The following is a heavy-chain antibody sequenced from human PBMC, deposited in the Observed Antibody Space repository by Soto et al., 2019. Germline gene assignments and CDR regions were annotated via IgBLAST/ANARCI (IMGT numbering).Heavy chain of an antibody. CDR1: GFSLSTTGVG. J-gene: IGHJ4*02. D-gene: IGHD3-16*01. Sequence: SGPRLVNPRQTLTLTCTFSGFSLSTTGVGVSWIRQPPGKALEWLALIYWHDDKRYSPSLKSRLTITKDTSKNQVVLTMTNMDPVDTATYXCARRGGATVGLYYFDYWGQGALVTVSS. V-gene: IGHV2-5*01. CDR3: ARRGGATVGLYYFDY. CDR2: IYWHDDK.